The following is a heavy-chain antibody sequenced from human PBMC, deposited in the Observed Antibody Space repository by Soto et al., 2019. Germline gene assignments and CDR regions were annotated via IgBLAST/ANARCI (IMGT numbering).Heavy chain of an antibody. Sequence: EMQLVESGGGLVQPGGSLRLSCAASGFTLSGHWIHWVRHAPGKGLEWVSRIDIHGRGTSYADSVKGRFTISTDNAKNTVYLQMSSLRAENTDVYYCATVFDFWGQGTLVTVSS. V-gene: IGHV3-74*01. CDR3: ATVFDF. D-gene: IGHD4-17*01. CDR1: GFTLSGHW. J-gene: IGHJ4*02. CDR2: IDIHGRGT.